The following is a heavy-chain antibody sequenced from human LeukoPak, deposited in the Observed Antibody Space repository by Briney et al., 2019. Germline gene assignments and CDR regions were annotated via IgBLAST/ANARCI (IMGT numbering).Heavy chain of an antibody. J-gene: IGHJ4*02. D-gene: IGHD1-26*01. CDR1: GFTFSSYG. CDR3: AKDPAQWELQNYFDY. CDR2: IRYDGSNK. V-gene: IGHV3-30*02. Sequence: GGSLRLSCAASGFTFSSYGMHWVRQAPGKGLEWVAFIRYDGSNKYYADSVKGRFTISRDNSKNTLYLQMNSLRAEDTAVYYCAKDPAQWELQNYFDYWGQGTLATVSS.